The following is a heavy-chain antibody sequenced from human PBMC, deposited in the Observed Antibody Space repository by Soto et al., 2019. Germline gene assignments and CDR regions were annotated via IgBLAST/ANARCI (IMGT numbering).Heavy chain of an antibody. J-gene: IGHJ6*02. CDR2: IIRVFGTA. Sequence: QVQLVQSGAEVKKPGSSVRVSCKASGGTFSKYKITWVRQAPGQGLEWMGGIIRVFGTANYAQKLQGRVTINADEFTSTAYMEVRRLSSGDTAVYYCARDCSGGGCFSDHPFYYGMDVWGQGTTVTVSS. V-gene: IGHV1-69*12. CDR1: GGTFSKYK. CDR3: ARDCSGGGCFSDHPFYYGMDV. D-gene: IGHD2-15*01.